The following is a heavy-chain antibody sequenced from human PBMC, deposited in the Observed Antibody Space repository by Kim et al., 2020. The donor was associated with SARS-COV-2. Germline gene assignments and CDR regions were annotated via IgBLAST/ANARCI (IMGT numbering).Heavy chain of an antibody. CDR3: ARIYGAYNLFDY. CDR2: MSPDGSDT. V-gene: IGHV5-51*01. Sequence: GESLKISCKGSGYIFTNYLIAWVRQVPGKGLEWVGLMSPDGSDTRYSPSFQGQVTISTDKSISTAYLQWHSLKASDTAIYYCARIYGAYNLFDYCGQGTL. D-gene: IGHD4-17*01. CDR1: GYIFTNYL. J-gene: IGHJ4*02.